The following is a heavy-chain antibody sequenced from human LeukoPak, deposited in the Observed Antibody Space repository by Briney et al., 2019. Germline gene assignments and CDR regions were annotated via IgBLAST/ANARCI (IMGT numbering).Heavy chain of an antibody. CDR3: AKERDLLRATYYFDC. Sequence: GGSLRLSRAASGFTFSNYGIHWVRQAPGKGLEWVAFIRNDGSDKYYADSLKGRFTISRDNSKNTLYLQMTSLRVEDTALYYCAKERDLLRATYYFDCWGQGTLVTVSS. CDR2: IRNDGSDK. V-gene: IGHV3-30*02. J-gene: IGHJ4*02. CDR1: GFTFSNYG. D-gene: IGHD2-15*01.